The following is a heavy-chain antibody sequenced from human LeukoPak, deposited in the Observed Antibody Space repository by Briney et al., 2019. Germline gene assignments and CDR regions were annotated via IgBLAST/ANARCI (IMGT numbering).Heavy chain of an antibody. V-gene: IGHV4-34*01. D-gene: IGHD6-13*01. CDR1: GGSFSGYY. CDR2: INHSGST. Sequence: PSETLSLTCAVSGGSFSGYYWSWIRQPPGKGLEWIGEINHSGSTNYNPSLKSRVTISVDTSKNQFSLKLSSVTAADTAVYYCARGSVRRRRLLLLVQEANQKSNWFDPWGQGTLVTVSS. J-gene: IGHJ5*02. CDR3: ARGSVRRRRLLLLVQEANQKSNWFDP.